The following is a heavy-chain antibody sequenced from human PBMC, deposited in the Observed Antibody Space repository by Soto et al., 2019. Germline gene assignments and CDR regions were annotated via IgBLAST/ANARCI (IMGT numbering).Heavy chain of an antibody. D-gene: IGHD3-22*01. CDR2: IYHSGST. V-gene: IGHV4-4*02. Sequence: SETLSLTCAVSGGSISSSNWWSWVRQPPGKGLEWIGEIYHSGSTNYNPTLKSRVTISMDKSKNKFSLKLNSVSASDTAVYYCASNQDFYDSSGYYYWGQGTLVTVS. CDR1: GGSISSSNW. J-gene: IGHJ4*02. CDR3: ASNQDFYDSSGYYY.